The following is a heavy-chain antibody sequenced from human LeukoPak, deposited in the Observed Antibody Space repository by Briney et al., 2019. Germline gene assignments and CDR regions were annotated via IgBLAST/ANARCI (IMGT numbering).Heavy chain of an antibody. CDR2: IYSGGST. CDR3: ARKDPIAAETDY. V-gene: IGHV3-53*01. D-gene: IGHD6-25*01. Sequence: GGSLRLSCAASGFTFSSYWMSWVRQAPGKGLEWVSVIYSGGSTYYADSVKGRFTISRDNSKNTLYLQMNSLRAEDTAVYYCARKDPIAAETDYWGQGTLVTVSS. J-gene: IGHJ4*02. CDR1: GFTFSSYW.